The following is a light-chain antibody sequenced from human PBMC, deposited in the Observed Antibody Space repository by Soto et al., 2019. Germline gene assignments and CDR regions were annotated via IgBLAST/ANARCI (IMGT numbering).Light chain of an antibody. V-gene: IGLV2-14*03. CDR2: DVS. CDR1: SSDVGGYNS. Sequence: QSALTQPASVSESPGQSITISCTGASSDVGGYNSVSWYQQHPGKAPNLLIYDVSNRPSGVSSRFSGSKSGNTASLTISGIQAEDEADYYCSSYTSGSTLVFGGGTKLTVL. J-gene: IGLJ2*01. CDR3: SSYTSGSTLV.